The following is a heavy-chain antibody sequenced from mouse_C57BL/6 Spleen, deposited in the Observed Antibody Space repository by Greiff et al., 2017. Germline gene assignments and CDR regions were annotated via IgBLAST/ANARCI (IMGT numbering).Heavy chain of an antibody. Sequence: QVQLKQSGAELMKPGASVKLSCKATGYTFTGYWIEWVKQRPGHGLEWIGEILPGSGSTNYNEKFKGKATFTADTSSNTAYMQLSSLTTEDSAIYYCARDWNDGYEGFFAYWGQGTLVTVSA. CDR3: ARDWNDGYEGFFAY. CDR1: GYTFTGYW. CDR2: ILPGSGST. J-gene: IGHJ3*01. V-gene: IGHV1-9*01. D-gene: IGHD2-3*01.